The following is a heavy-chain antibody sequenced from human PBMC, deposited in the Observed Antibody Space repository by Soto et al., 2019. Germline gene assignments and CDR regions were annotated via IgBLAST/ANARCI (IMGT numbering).Heavy chain of an antibody. J-gene: IGHJ6*02. V-gene: IGHV4-31*03. Sequence: PSETLSLTCTVSGGSISSGGYYWSWIRQHPGKGLEWIGYIHYSGTTYYNPSLKSRLTMSVDSYKNQFSLKVYSVTAADTAIYCCTRIAVHYYYYDMDVWGQGTTVTVSS. D-gene: IGHD6-19*01. CDR1: GGSISSGGYY. CDR2: IHYSGTT. CDR3: TRIAVHYYYYDMDV.